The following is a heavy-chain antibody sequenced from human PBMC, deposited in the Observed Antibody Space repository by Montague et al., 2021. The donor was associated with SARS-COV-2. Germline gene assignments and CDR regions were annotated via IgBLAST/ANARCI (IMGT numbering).Heavy chain of an antibody. Sequence: SETLSLTCTVSGGSVSSSGYYWGWIRQPPGKGLEWIGSIYFSGSSYYNPSLKSRVSISVDTSKNQFSLRLSSVTSADTAVYYCVRHRRGGLVVAAPNWFDPWGQGTLVTVSS. CDR1: GGSVSSSGYY. D-gene: IGHD2-15*01. V-gene: IGHV4-39*01. J-gene: IGHJ5*02. CDR2: IYFSGSS. CDR3: VRHRRGGLVVAAPNWFDP.